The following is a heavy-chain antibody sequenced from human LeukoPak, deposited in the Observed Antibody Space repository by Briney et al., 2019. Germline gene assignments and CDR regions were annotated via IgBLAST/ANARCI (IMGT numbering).Heavy chain of an antibody. Sequence: PSETLSLTCTVSGGSIIGYFWSWIRQPAGKELEWIGRIHPSGSSNYNPSLKSRLTMSVDTSQNQFSLNLSSVTAADTAVYFCARDGNVERPYDSWGQGTLVTVSP. V-gene: IGHV4-4*07. D-gene: IGHD1-26*01. CDR3: ARDGNVERPYDS. CDR1: GGSIIGYF. CDR2: IHPSGSS. J-gene: IGHJ4*02.